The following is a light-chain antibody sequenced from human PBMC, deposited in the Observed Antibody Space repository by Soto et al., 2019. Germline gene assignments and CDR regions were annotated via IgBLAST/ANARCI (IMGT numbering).Light chain of an antibody. CDR2: AAS. CDR3: QQSYSTPYT. V-gene: IGKV1-39*01. CDR1: QIITNY. J-gene: IGKJ2*01. Sequence: DIQMTQSPSSLSASVGDRVTITCRASQIITNYLNWYQQKPGKAPKLLIYAASSLQSAVPSRFSGSGSGTDFTLTITSLQPEDFAPYYCQQSYSTPYTFGQGTKVEIK.